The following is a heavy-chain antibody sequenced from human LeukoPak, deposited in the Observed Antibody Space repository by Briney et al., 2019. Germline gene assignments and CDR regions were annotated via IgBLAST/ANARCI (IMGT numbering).Heavy chain of an antibody. J-gene: IGHJ4*02. CDR1: GFTFSSYA. D-gene: IGHD1-26*01. CDR3: ARDRVGATDYFDY. Sequence: GGSLRLSCAASGFTFSSYAMHWVRQAPGKGLEWVAVISYDGSNKYYADSVKGRFTISRDNSKNTLYLQMNSLRAEDTAVYYCARDRVGATDYFDYWGQGTLITVSS. V-gene: IGHV3-30-3*01. CDR2: ISYDGSNK.